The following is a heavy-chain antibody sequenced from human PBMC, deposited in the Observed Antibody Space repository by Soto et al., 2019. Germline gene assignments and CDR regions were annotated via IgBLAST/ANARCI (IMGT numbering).Heavy chain of an antibody. D-gene: IGHD3-22*01. V-gene: IGHV1-69*01. J-gene: IGHJ4*02. CDR1: GGTFSRHA. CDR3: ARGWGYDSNDYYYAY. CDR2: IIPIFGTA. Sequence: QVPLVQSGAEVRKPGSSVKVSCKASGGTFSRHAISWMRQAPGQGLEWMGGIIPIFGTANHAQKFQGRVTIIADESTSTVYMELSSLRSEDTAMYYCARGWGYDSNDYYYAYWGQGTLVIVSS.